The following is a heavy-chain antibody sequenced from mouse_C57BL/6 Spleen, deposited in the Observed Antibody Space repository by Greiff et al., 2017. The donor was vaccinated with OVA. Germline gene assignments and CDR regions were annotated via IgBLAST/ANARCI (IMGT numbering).Heavy chain of an antibody. Sequence: EVMLVESGGGLVQPGGSMKLSCAASGFTFSDAWMDWVRQSPEKGLEWVAEIRNKANNHATYYAESVKGRFTISRDDSKSSVYLQMNSLRAEDTGIYYCTRHDGYYYFDYWGQGTTLTVSS. J-gene: IGHJ2*01. CDR3: TRHDGYYYFDY. D-gene: IGHD2-3*01. CDR1: GFTFSDAW. V-gene: IGHV6-6*01. CDR2: IRNKANNHAT.